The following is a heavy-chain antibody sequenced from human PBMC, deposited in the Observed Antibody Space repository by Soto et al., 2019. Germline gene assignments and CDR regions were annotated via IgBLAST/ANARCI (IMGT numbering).Heavy chain of an antibody. CDR1: GVTFSSNF. D-gene: IGHD6-19*01. CDR3: ARGAGYSSGWPYYFDY. V-gene: IGHV3-66*01. CDR2: LYSGGST. Sequence: EVQLVESGGDLVQPGESLRLSCAASGVTFSSNFMTWVRQAPGKGLEWVSVLYSGGSTYYLDAVKGRFSISRDDSKNTLYLQMNSLRAEDTAVYYCARGAGYSSGWPYYFDYWGQGTLVTVSS. J-gene: IGHJ4*02.